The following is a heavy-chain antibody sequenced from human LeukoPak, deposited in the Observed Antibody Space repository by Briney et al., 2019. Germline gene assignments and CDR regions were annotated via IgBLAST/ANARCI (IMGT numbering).Heavy chain of an antibody. Sequence: PGGSLRLSGAVSGFSLSNYNMIWVRQPPGKGLEWVSSIDSSSNTYYADSVKGRFTISRDNAKSSLYLQMNSLRAEDTAVYYCASREPAGDWGQGTLVTVSS. V-gene: IGHV3-69-1*01. J-gene: IGHJ4*02. CDR2: IDSSSNT. CDR1: GFSLSNYN. D-gene: IGHD1-1*01. CDR3: ASREPAGD.